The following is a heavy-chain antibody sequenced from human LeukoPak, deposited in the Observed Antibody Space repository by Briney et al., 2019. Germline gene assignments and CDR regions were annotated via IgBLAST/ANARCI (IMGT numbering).Heavy chain of an antibody. D-gene: IGHD2-15*01. CDR2: IRYDGSNK. Sequence: GGSLRLSCAASGLTLSSFGLPWVRQAPGKGLEGVAFIRYDGSNKYYADSVKGRFTISRDNSKNTLYLQMNSLRAEDTAVYYCAKDKNVVVVVAAIDYWGQGTLVTVSS. CDR3: AKDKNVVVVVAAIDY. CDR1: GLTLSSFG. J-gene: IGHJ4*02. V-gene: IGHV3-30*02.